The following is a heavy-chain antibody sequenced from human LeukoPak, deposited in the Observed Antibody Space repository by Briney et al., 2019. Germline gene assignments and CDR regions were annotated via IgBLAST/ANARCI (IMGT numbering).Heavy chain of an antibody. Sequence: PGGSLRLSCAASGITFSSYAMTWVRQAPGKGLEWVSGISGSGSSTHYADSVKGRFTISRDNSKNTLYLQMNSLRAEDTAVYYCAKGGNGYCTNGICSPQVVAAIDYWGQGTLVTVSS. J-gene: IGHJ4*02. V-gene: IGHV3-23*01. CDR2: ISGSGSST. D-gene: IGHD2-8*01. CDR3: AKGGNGYCTNGICSPQVVAAIDY. CDR1: GITFSSYA.